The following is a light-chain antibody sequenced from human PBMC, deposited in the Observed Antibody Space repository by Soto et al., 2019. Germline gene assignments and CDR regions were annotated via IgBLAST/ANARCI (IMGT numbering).Light chain of an antibody. J-gene: IGKJ1*01. V-gene: IGKV1-5*03. CDR1: ESISSW. CDR3: QQYNSFSSWT. CDR2: KAS. Sequence: DIQMTQSPSTLSASVGDRVTITCRASESISSWLAWYQQKPGQAPKLLISKASTLESGVPSRFSGSESGTEFTLTISSLQPDDFATYYCQQYNSFSSWTFGQGTKVDIK.